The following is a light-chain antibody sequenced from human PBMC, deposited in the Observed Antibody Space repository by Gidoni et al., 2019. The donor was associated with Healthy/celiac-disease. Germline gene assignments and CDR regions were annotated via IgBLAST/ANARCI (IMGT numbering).Light chain of an antibody. J-gene: IGKJ4*01. CDR2: AAS. CDR3: QQSYSTLT. CDR1: QSISSY. V-gene: IGKV1-39*01. Sequence: DIQMTQTPSSLSASVGDRVTITCRASQSISSYLHWYPQKPGKAPKLLIYAASSLQRGVPSRFSDSGSGTDFTLTISSLQPVDFATFFCQQSYSTLTFGGGTKVEIK.